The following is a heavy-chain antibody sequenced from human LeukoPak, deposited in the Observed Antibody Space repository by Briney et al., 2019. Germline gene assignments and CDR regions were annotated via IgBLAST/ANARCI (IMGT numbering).Heavy chain of an antibody. CDR2: ISGRGGGL. J-gene: IGHJ4*02. Sequence: GGSLRLSCAVSGFTFSSYAMSWVRQTPGEGLEWVSTISGRGGGLYYADSVKGRFTISRDNSKNTLYLQMNSLRAEDTAVYYCAKDLGYCSSTSCYALDYWGQGTLVTVSS. D-gene: IGHD2-2*01. V-gene: IGHV3-23*01. CDR1: GFTFSSYA. CDR3: AKDLGYCSSTSCYALDY.